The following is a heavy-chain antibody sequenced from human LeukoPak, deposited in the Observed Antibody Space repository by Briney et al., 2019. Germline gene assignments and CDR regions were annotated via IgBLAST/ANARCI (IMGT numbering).Heavy chain of an antibody. Sequence: GASVKVSCKASGYSFSSYGITWVRQAPGQGLEWLGWISASNGNTNYAQKLQGRVTMTSDTSTSTACMDLRSLTPDDTAFYYCARYPLSYTGDWHYFFDYWGQGTLLTVSS. J-gene: IGHJ4*02. CDR3: ARYPLSYTGDWHYFFDY. CDR2: ISASNGNT. D-gene: IGHD3-16*01. V-gene: IGHV1-18*01. CDR1: GYSFSSYG.